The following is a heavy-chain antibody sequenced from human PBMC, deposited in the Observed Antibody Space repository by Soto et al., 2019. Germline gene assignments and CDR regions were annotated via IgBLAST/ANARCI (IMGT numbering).Heavy chain of an antibody. Sequence: SETLSLTCTVSGGSIRGGDFYWTWIRQPPGKGLEWIGYIYSSGSTSYNPSVKSRVTISRDTSKNQFSLKLSSVTAADTAVYYCARDRGSYDDDSSGYYHEWGQGSLVTVSS. CDR1: GGSIRGGDFY. CDR3: ARDRGSYDDDSSGYYHE. J-gene: IGHJ1*01. CDR2: IYSSGST. V-gene: IGHV4-30-4*01. D-gene: IGHD3-22*01.